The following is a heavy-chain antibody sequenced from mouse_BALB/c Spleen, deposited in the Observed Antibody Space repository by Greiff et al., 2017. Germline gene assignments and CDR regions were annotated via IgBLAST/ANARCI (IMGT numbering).Heavy chain of an antibody. CDR1: GYTFTDYE. Sequence: QVQLQQSGAELVRPGASVTLSCKASGYTFTDYEMHWVKQTPVHGLEWIGAIDPETGGTAYNQKFKGKATLTADKSSSTAYMELRSLTSEDSAVYYCTREGLVRPFDVWGAGTTVTVSS. V-gene: IGHV1-15*01. D-gene: IGHD2-14*01. J-gene: IGHJ1*01. CDR2: IDPETGGT. CDR3: TREGLVRPFDV.